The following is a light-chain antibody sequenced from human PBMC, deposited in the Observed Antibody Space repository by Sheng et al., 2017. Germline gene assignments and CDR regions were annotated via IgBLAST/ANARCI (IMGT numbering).Light chain of an antibody. V-gene: IGKV1-39*01. CDR3: QQSFSTPRT. J-gene: IGKJ1*01. Sequence: DIQMTQSPSSLSASVGDRVTITCRASQSISSYLNWYQQKPGKAPKLLIYAASSLQSGVPSRFSGSRSGADFTLTISSLQPVDFATYFCQQSFSTPRTFGQGTRVEMK. CDR2: AAS. CDR1: QSISSY.